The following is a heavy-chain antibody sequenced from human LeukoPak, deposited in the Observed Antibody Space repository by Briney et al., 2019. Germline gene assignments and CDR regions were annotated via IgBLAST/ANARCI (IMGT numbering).Heavy chain of an antibody. V-gene: IGHV5-51*01. CDR2: IYPGDSDT. CDR3: ASLGVTVVTPNPAFDI. D-gene: IGHD4-23*01. CDR1: GYSFTSYW. Sequence: GESLKISCKGSGYSFTSYWIGWVRQMPGKGLEWMGIIYPGDSDTGYSPSFQGQVTISADKSISTAYLQWSSLKASDTAMYYCASLGVTVVTPNPAFDIWGQGTMVTVSS. J-gene: IGHJ3*02.